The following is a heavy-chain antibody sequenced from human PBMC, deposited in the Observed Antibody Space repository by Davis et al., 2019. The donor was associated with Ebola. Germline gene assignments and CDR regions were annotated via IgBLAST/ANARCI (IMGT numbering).Heavy chain of an antibody. CDR2: IYTSGST. J-gene: IGHJ2*01. CDR3: ARDHWPSIAVAGTYWYFDL. CDR1: GGSISSYY. D-gene: IGHD6-19*01. V-gene: IGHV4-4*07. Sequence: PSETLSLTCTVSGGSISSYYWSWIRQPAGKGLEWIGRIYTSGSTNYNPSLKSRVTMSVDTSKNQFSLKLSSVTAADTAVYYCARDHWPSIAVAGTYWYFDLWGRGTLVTVSS.